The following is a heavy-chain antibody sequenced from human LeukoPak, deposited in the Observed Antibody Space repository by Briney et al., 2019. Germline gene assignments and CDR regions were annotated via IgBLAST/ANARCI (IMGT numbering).Heavy chain of an antibody. Sequence: SETLSPSCTVSGGSFSSNNYNWSWIRQPPGKGLEWIGYIHYSGGTKYDPSLKSRVTISLDTSKNQFSLNLSSVTAADTAVYYCARAPVTATAPNYWGQKTGLRVSS. J-gene: IGHJ4*02. CDR3: ARAPVTATAPNY. D-gene: IGHD4-11*01. V-gene: IGHV4-61*01. CDR2: IHYSGGT. CDR1: GGSFSSNNYN.